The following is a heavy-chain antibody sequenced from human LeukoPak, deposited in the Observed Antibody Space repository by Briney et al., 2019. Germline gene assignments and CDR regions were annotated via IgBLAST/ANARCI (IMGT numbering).Heavy chain of an antibody. CDR1: GFTFSSYW. CDR2: INGDGSST. CDR3: ARDTGSPYSSSWYGAVDY. J-gene: IGHJ4*02. D-gene: IGHD6-13*01. Sequence: PGGSLRLSCAASGFTFSSYWMHWVRQAPGKGLVWVSRINGDGSSTKYADSVKGRFTISRDNSKNTLYVLMSSLRPGDTAVYYCARDTGSPYSSSWYGAVDYWGQGTLVTVSS. V-gene: IGHV3-74*01.